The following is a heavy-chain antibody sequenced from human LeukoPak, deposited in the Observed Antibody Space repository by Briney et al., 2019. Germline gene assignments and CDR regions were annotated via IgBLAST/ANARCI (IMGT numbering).Heavy chain of an antibody. D-gene: IGHD5-24*01. Sequence: GGSLRLSCAASGFTLSSYAMHWVRQAPGKGLEWVAVISYDGSNKYYADSVKGRFTISRDNAKNSLYLQMNSLRAEDTAIYYCTRVGYIDEGIDYWGQGTLVTVSS. CDR1: GFTLSSYA. J-gene: IGHJ4*02. CDR2: ISYDGSNK. CDR3: TRVGYIDEGIDY. V-gene: IGHV3-30*04.